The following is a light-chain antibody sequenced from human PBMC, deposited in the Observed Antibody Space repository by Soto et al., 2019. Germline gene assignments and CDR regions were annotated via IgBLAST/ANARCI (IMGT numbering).Light chain of an antibody. CDR3: QQYNDWPLT. Sequence: DIQMTQSPSSLSASVGDRVSIACLASRSISTYLNWYQQKPGKAPKLLIYGASTLQGGVPSRFIGSGSGTDFTLTISSLQSEDFALYYCQQYNDWPLTFGQGTKVDIK. V-gene: IGKV1-39*01. CDR2: GAS. J-gene: IGKJ1*01. CDR1: RSISTY.